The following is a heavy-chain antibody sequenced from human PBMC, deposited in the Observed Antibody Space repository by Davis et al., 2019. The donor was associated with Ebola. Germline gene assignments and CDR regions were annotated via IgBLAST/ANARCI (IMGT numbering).Heavy chain of an antibody. Sequence: GGSLRLSCTASGFTFGDYAMSWVRQAPGKGLEWVGFIRSKAYGGTTEYAASVKGRFTISRDDSKSIAYLQMNSLKTEDTAVYYCTRVQLELPLGYYYGMDVWGQGTTVTVSS. CDR3: TRVQLELPLGYYYGMDV. CDR1: GFTFGDYA. J-gene: IGHJ6*02. D-gene: IGHD1-1*01. V-gene: IGHV3-49*04. CDR2: IRSKAYGGTT.